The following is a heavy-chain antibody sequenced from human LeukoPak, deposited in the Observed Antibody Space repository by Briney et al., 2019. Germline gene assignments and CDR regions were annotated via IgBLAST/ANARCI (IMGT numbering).Heavy chain of an antibody. CDR3: VGRYYYGSGCADPPYYYGMDV. V-gene: IGHV4-34*01. Sequence: SETLSLTCAVYGGSFSGYYWSWIRQPPGKGLEWIGEINHSGSTNYNPSLKSRVTISVDTSKNQFSLKLSSVTAADTAVYYCVGRYYYGSGCADPPYYYGMDVWGKGTTVTVSS. CDR2: INHSGST. D-gene: IGHD3-10*01. J-gene: IGHJ6*04. CDR1: GGSFSGYY.